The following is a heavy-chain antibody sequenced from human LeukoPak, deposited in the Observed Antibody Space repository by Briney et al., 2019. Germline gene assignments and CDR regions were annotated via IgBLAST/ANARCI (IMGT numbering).Heavy chain of an antibody. Sequence: GGSLTLSCAASGFAFSSYGMHWVRQAPGKGLDGVALIYYAGSNKYYADSVKGRFIITRNNSNNTLYLQKNSLRAEDAAVYYCAREIDYLDYWGQGTLVTVSS. CDR2: IYYAGSNK. CDR3: AREIDYLDY. CDR1: GFAFSSYG. V-gene: IGHV3-33*01. J-gene: IGHJ4*02. D-gene: IGHD2/OR15-2a*01.